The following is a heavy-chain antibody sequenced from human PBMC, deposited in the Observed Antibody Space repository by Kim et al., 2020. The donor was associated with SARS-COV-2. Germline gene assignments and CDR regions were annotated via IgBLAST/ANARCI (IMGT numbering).Heavy chain of an antibody. V-gene: IGHV4-4*02. D-gene: IGHD6-13*01. J-gene: IGHJ4*02. CDR1: GGSISSSNW. CDR2: IYHSGST. Sequence: SETLSLTCAVSGGSISSSNWWSWVRQPPGKGLEWIGEIYHSGSTNYNPSLKSRVTISVDKSKNQFSLKLSSVTAADTAVYYCARGASIAAAGTPFDYWGQGTLVTVSS. CDR3: ARGASIAAAGTPFDY.